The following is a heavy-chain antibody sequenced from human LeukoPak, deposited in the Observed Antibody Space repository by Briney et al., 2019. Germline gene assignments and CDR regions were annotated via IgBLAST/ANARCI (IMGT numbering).Heavy chain of an antibody. CDR3: ARSPGQWLVDFDY. CDR1: GGSFSGYY. V-gene: IGHV4-34*01. CDR2: INHSGST. J-gene: IGHJ4*02. D-gene: IGHD6-19*01. Sequence: SETLSLTCAAYGGSFSGYYWSWIRQPPGKGLEWIGEINHSGSTNYNPSLKSRVTISVDTSKNQFSLKLSSVTAADTAVYYCARSPGQWLVDFDYWGQGTLVTVSS.